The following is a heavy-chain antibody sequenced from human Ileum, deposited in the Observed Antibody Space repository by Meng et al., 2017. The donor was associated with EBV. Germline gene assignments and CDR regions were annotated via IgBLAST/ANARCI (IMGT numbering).Heavy chain of an antibody. V-gene: IGHV4-34*01. D-gene: IGHD4-17*01. J-gene: IGHJ4*02. CDR1: GLSFSDYY. CDR2: IHPSGIT. Sequence: VQLQQWGACLLKPSETLFLTWCVYGLSFSDYYWSWIRQSPGKGLEWIVKIHPSGITNYNPSLNSRVTISVDTSKNQFSLKLTSVTAADTAMYYCTRGLDYAKQGYWGQGTLVTVSS. CDR3: TRGLDYAKQGY.